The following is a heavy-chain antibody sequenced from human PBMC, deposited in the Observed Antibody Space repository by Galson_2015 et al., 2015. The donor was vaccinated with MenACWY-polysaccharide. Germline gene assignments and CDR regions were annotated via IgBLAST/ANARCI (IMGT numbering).Heavy chain of an antibody. Sequence: SLRLSCAASGFTFGSYAMGWVRQAPGKGLEWVSSIGGSGLTTFYAESVTGRFTISRDNAQNILYLQMNSLRADDTARYFCAKVTEMASSRRPFDVWGQGTMVTVSS. D-gene: IGHD5-24*01. V-gene: IGHV3-23*01. CDR3: AKVTEMASSRRPFDV. CDR1: GFTFGSYA. CDR2: IGGSGLTT. J-gene: IGHJ3*01.